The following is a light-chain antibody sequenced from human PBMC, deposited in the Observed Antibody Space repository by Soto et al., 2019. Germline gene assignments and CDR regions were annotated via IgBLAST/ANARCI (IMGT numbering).Light chain of an antibody. V-gene: IGLV2-8*01. Sequence: QSALTQPPSASGSPGQSVTISCTGTSSDVGGYNYVSWYQQHPGKAPKLMIYEVSKRPSGVPDRFSGSKSGNTASLTVSGLEAEDEGDYCCSSYAGSNNVVFGGGTKLTVL. CDR3: SSYAGSNNVV. CDR1: SSDVGGYNY. J-gene: IGLJ2*01. CDR2: EVS.